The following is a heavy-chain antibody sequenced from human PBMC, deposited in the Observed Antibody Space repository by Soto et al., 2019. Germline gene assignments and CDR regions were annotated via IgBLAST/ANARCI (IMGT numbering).Heavy chain of an antibody. J-gene: IGHJ4*02. D-gene: IGHD6-13*01. V-gene: IGHV3-23*01. CDR2: VGGSDVLT. Sequence: GGSLRLSCAASGFTISGSAMSWVRQAPGKGLEWVSGVGGSDVLTSHADSVKGRFTISRDISKNTLYLQMNSLRAEDTAIYYCAKKLDTAGTFDYWGQGTLVTVSS. CDR3: AKKLDTAGTFDY. CDR1: GFTISGSA.